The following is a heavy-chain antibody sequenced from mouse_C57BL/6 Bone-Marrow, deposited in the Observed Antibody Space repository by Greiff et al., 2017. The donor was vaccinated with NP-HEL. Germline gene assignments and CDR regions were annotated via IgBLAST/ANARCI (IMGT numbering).Heavy chain of an antibody. CDR1: GYTFTSYW. D-gene: IGHD1-1*01. J-gene: IGHJ2*01. CDR2: IDPSDSYT. V-gene: IGHV1-69*01. CDR3: ARHGSSFLFDY. Sequence: QVQLQQPGAELVMPGSSVKLSCKASGYTFTSYWMHWVKQRPGQGLEWIGEIDPSDSYTNYNQKFKGKSTLTVDKSSSTAYMQLSSLTSEDSAVYYCARHGSSFLFDYWGQGTTLTVSS.